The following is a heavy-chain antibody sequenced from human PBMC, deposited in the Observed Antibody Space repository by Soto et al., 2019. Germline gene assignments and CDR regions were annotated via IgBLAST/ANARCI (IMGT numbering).Heavy chain of an antibody. CDR3: ARETYGDYVGYFAP. V-gene: IGHV4-4*08. CDR1: GDSISNYY. CDR2: VHSNGNT. Sequence: PSETLSLTCTVSGDSISNYYWAWIRQPPGKGLEWIGYVHSNGNTHHNPSLKSRVTISMDTSKNQFSLNLNSVTAADTAVYYCARETYGDYVGYFAPWGQGTLVTVSS. J-gene: IGHJ5*02. D-gene: IGHD4-17*01.